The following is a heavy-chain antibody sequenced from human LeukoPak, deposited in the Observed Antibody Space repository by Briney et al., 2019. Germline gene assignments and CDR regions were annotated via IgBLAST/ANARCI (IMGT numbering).Heavy chain of an antibody. J-gene: IGHJ4*02. CDR1: GFTFSSYG. V-gene: IGHV3-30*18. Sequence: GGSLRLSCAASGFTFSSYGMHWVRQAPGKGLEWVAVISYDGSNKYYADSVKGRFTISRDNSKNTLYLQMNSLRAEDTAVYYCAKDIFLYQTYIAEIDDWGQGTLVTVSS. CDR2: ISYDGSNK. D-gene: IGHD6-13*01. CDR3: AKDIFLYQTYIAEIDD.